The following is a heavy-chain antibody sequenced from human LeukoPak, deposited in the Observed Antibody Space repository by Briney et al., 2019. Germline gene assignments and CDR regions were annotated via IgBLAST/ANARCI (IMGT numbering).Heavy chain of an antibody. CDR2: IYYSGST. CDR1: GGSISSGGYY. J-gene: IGHJ4*02. Sequence: TPSETLSLTCTVSGGSISSGGYYWSWIRQHPGKGLEWIGYIYYSGSTYYNPSLKSRVTISVDTSKNQCSLKLSSVTAADTAVYYCARVYSSGWYAYFDYWGQGTLVTVSS. CDR3: ARVYSSGWYAYFDY. D-gene: IGHD6-19*01. V-gene: IGHV4-31*03.